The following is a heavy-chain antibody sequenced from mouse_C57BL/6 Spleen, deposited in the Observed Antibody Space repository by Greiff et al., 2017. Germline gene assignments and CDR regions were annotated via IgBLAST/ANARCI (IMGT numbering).Heavy chain of an antibody. CDR2: IDPSDSDT. J-gene: IGHJ2*01. D-gene: IGHD2-12*01. CDR3: ARKYSGWDYIDY. Sequence: QVQLQQSGAELVRPGSSVKLSCTASGYTFTSYWMHWVKQRPIQGLEWIGNIDPSDSDTHYNQKFKDKATLTVDKSSSTAYLQLSSLTSEDSAVYVCARKYSGWDYIDYWGQGTTLTVSS. CDR1: GYTFTSYW. V-gene: IGHV1-52*01.